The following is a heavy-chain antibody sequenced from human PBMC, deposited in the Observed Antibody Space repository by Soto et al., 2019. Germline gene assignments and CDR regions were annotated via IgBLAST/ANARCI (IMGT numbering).Heavy chain of an antibody. CDR2: INPSGGST. J-gene: IGHJ6*02. V-gene: IGHV1-46*03. D-gene: IGHD6-19*01. Sequence: GASVKVSCKASGYTFTSYYMHWVRQAPGQGLEWMGIINPSGGSTSYAQKFQGRVTMTRDTSTSTVYMELSSLRSEDTAVYYCARVFAVAGPHRLYYYYGMDVWGQGTTVTVSS. CDR3: ARVFAVAGPHRLYYYYGMDV. CDR1: GYTFTSYY.